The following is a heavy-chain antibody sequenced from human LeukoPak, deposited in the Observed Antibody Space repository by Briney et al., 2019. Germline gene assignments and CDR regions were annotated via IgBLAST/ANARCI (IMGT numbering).Heavy chain of an antibody. CDR3: ARANHVYYYDSSGYHFDY. CDR1: GGTFSSYA. J-gene: IGHJ4*02. Sequence: ASVKVSCKASGGTFSSYAISWVRQAPGQGLEWMGWINPNSGGTNYAQKFQGWVTMTRDTSISTAYMELSRLRSDDTAVYYCARANHVYYYDSSGYHFDYWGQGTLVTVSS. D-gene: IGHD3-22*01. CDR2: INPNSGGT. V-gene: IGHV1-2*04.